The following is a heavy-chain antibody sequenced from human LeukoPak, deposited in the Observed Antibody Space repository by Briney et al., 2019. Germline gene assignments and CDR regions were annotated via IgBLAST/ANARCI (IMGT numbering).Heavy chain of an antibody. CDR2: IYFSGST. CDR1: GFTFSSYA. D-gene: IGHD6-19*01. V-gene: IGHV4-59*01. J-gene: IGHJ4*02. Sequence: GSLRLSCAASGFTFSSYAMSWIRQPPGKGLEWIGYIYFSGSTNYNPSLKSRVTISVDTSKNQFSLKMSSATAADAAVYYCARMTSSGWYAAGYYFDYWGQGTLVTVSS. CDR3: ARMTSSGWYAAGYYFDY.